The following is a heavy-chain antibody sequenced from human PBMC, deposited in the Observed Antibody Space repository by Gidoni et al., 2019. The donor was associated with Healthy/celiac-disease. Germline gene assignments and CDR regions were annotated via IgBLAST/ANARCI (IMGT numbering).Heavy chain of an antibody. V-gene: IGHV4-34*01. Sequence: QVQLQQWGAGLLKPSETLSLTCAVYGGSFSGYYWSWIRQPPGKGLEWIGEINHSGSTNYNPSLKSRVTISVDTSKNQFSLKLSSVTAADTAVYYCARGTKPVEMATPYFDYWGQGTLVTVSS. CDR1: GGSFSGYY. CDR3: ARGTKPVEMATPYFDY. J-gene: IGHJ4*02. D-gene: IGHD2-15*01. CDR2: INHSGST.